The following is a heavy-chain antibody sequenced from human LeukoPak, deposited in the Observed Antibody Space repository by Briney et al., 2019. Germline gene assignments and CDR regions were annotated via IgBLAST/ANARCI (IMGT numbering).Heavy chain of an antibody. V-gene: IGHV4-30-4*08. CDR3: ARDLAWGQLDY. Sequence: SETLSLTCTVSGGSISSGDYYWSWIRQPPGKGLEWIGYIYYSGSTYYNPSLKSRVTISVDTSENQFSLKLSSVTAADTAVYYCARDLAWGQLDYWGQGTLVTVSS. J-gene: IGHJ4*02. CDR2: IYYSGST. D-gene: IGHD7-27*01. CDR1: GGSISSGDYY.